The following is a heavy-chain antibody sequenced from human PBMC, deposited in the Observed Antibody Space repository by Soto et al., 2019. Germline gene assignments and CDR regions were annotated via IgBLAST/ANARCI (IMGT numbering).Heavy chain of an antibody. CDR1: GFTFSRHA. D-gene: IGHD2-8*02. CDR3: AKDVTDHDYFDY. J-gene: IGHJ4*02. V-gene: IGHV3-30-3*01. CDR2: ISDNGRTK. Sequence: PGGSLRLSCAASGFTFSRHAMDWVRQAPGKGLEWVAFISDNGRTKDYADSVKGRFTISRDNSKNTLYLQMNSLRADDTAVYYCAKDVTDHDYFDYWGQGTMVIVSS.